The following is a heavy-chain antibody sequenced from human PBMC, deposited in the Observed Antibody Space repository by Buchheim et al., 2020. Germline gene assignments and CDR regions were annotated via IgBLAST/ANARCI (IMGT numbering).Heavy chain of an antibody. CDR1: GFNFGAYA. Sequence: EVQMVDSGGGLVQPGGSLRLSCAASGFNFGAYAMNWFRQAPGRGLEWLSNISSGSTAMYYPDSVRGRFTISRDDAKNSLYLQMDSLRDDDTAVYFCATWDFYHGVDVWGQGT. V-gene: IGHV3-48*02. CDR2: ISSGSTAM. D-gene: IGHD1-26*01. CDR3: ATWDFYHGVDV. J-gene: IGHJ6*02.